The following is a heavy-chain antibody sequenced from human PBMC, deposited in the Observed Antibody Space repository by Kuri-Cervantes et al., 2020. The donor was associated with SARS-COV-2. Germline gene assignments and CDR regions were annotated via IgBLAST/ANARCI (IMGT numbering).Heavy chain of an antibody. D-gene: IGHD1-26*01. J-gene: IGHJ3*01. V-gene: IGHV3-21*04. Sequence: GGSLRLSCAASGFTFSSYSMNWVRQAPGKGLEWVSSISSSSSYIYYADSVKGRFTISRDNAKNSLYLQMNSLRAEDMALYYCAKDMGEWDAFDVWGQGTMVTVSS. CDR2: ISSSSSYI. CDR1: GFTFSSYS. CDR3: AKDMGEWDAFDV.